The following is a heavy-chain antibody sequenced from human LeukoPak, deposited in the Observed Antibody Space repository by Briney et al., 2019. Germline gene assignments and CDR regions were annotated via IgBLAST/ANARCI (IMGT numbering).Heavy chain of an antibody. CDR1: GGSITSSSYY. J-gene: IGHJ5*02. D-gene: IGHD3-22*01. Sequence: SETLSLTCTVSGGSITSSSYYWAWVRQPPGKGLEWIGSIYYRGSTSYNPSLKSRVTISIDTSKNQFSLRMNSVTAADTAVFYCARPLYYYDSSGYDLWGQGTLVTVSS. CDR2: IYYRGST. CDR3: ARPLYYYDSSGYDL. V-gene: IGHV4-39*07.